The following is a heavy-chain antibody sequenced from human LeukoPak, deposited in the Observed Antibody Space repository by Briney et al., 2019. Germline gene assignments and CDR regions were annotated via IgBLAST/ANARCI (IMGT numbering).Heavy chain of an antibody. D-gene: IGHD6-13*01. CDR3: ARSQYSSSWYNFGYYFDY. Sequence: ASVKVSCKASGYTFTGYYMHWVRQAPGQGLEWMGWINPSSGGTNYAQKFQGRVTMTTDTSISTAYMELSRLRSDDTAVYYCARSQYSSSWYNFGYYFDYWGQGTLVTVSS. J-gene: IGHJ4*02. CDR2: INPSSGGT. V-gene: IGHV1-2*02. CDR1: GYTFTGYY.